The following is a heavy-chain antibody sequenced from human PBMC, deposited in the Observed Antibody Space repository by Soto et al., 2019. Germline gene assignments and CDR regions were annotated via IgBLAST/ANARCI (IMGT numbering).Heavy chain of an antibody. CDR2: ITSSSDTI. CDR1: GFTFSSFH. Sequence: GGSLRLSCAASGFTFSSFHMNRVRQAPGRGLEWVAYITSSSDTIYYSDSVKGRFTISRDNGKNSLFLQMNSLRDEDTAVYYCARVVVVIPPGYYYAMDVWCQGTTVTVSS. D-gene: IGHD3-22*01. V-gene: IGHV3-48*02. CDR3: ARVVVVIPPGYYYAMDV. J-gene: IGHJ6*02.